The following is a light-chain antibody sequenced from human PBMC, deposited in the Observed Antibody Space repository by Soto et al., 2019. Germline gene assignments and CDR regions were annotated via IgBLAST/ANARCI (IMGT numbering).Light chain of an antibody. J-gene: IGKJ1*01. CDR3: LLFNGYYRT. CDR1: QTISGW. V-gene: IGKV1-5*01. Sequence: DIQMTQSPSTLSASVGDTVTITCRARQTISGWLAWYQQRPGKAPNLLIFDASTLESGVPSRFSGSGSGTTFTLTISSLQSDDLATYYCLLFNGYYRTLGQATQV. CDR2: DAS.